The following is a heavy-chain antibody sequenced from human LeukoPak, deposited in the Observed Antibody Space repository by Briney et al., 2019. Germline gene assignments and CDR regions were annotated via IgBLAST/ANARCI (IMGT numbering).Heavy chain of an antibody. J-gene: IGHJ4*02. CDR2: INSDGSST. V-gene: IGHV3-74*01. CDR1: GFTFDDYT. CDR3: ARGARGSGAASGY. D-gene: IGHD3-10*01. Sequence: QSGGSLRLSCAASGFTFDDYTMHWVRQAPGKGLEWVSRINSDGSSTNYADSVKGRFTISRDNAKNTLHLQMNSLRAEDTAVYYCARGARGSGAASGYWGQGTLVTVSS.